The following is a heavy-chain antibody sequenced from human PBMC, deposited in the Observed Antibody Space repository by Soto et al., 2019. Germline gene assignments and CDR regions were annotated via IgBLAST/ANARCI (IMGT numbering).Heavy chain of an antibody. CDR3: PKPASGLQGPPFDP. V-gene: IGHV1-18*01. CDR2: ISPYNGHT. D-gene: IGHD3-16*01. J-gene: IGHJ5*02. Sequence: GQWLEWMGWISPYNGHTNYAQKLQGRSTISRAKSTNTLYLQMNSLRVEDTAVYYCPKPASGLQGPPFDPCGHAILVTVS.